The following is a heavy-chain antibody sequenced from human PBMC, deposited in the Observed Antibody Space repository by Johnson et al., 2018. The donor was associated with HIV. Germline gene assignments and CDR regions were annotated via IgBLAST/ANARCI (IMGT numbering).Heavy chain of an antibody. Sequence: VHLVESGGGLIQPGGSLRLSCAASGFTVSSNYMSWVRQAPGKGLEWVSVIYSGGSTYYADSVKGRFTISRDNSKNTLYLQMNSLRAEDTAVYYCAKSESGWYPIRAFDIWGQGTMVTVSS. CDR3: AKSESGWYPIRAFDI. CDR2: IYSGGST. D-gene: IGHD6-19*01. V-gene: IGHV3-66*03. CDR1: GFTVSSNY. J-gene: IGHJ3*02.